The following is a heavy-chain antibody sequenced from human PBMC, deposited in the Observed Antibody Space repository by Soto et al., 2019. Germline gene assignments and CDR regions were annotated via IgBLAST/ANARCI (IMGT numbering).Heavy chain of an antibody. J-gene: IGHJ4*02. V-gene: IGHV1-69*12. Sequence: QVQLVQSGAEVKKPGSSVKVSCKASGGTFSSYAISWVRQAPGQGLEWMGGIIPIFGTANYAQKFQGRVTITAEESTRTAYMELSILRSEDTAVYYCARVHCSGGSCYPYYFDYWGQGTLVTVSS. CDR2: IIPIFGTA. CDR1: GGTFSSYA. D-gene: IGHD2-15*01. CDR3: ARVHCSGGSCYPYYFDY.